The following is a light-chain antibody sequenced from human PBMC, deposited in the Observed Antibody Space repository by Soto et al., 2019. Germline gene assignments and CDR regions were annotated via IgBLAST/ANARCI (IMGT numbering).Light chain of an antibody. Sequence: DLQMTQSPSSLSASIGDRVTITCQVSQDIKKYLSWYQQKPGRAPKLLIYGASNLETGVPSRFSGSGYGTDFTFTISRLQPEDIATYYCQHYDNLPPFTFGPGTKVAIK. CDR3: QHYDNLPPFT. CDR1: QDIKKY. V-gene: IGKV1-33*01. CDR2: GAS. J-gene: IGKJ3*01.